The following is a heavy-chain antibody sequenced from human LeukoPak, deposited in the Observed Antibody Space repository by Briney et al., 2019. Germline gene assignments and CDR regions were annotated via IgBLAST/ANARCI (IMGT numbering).Heavy chain of an antibody. J-gene: IGHJ4*02. CDR3: VRERFHGSGAPRYDY. CDR2: ISYDGSEK. Sequence: VQPGRSLRLSCAASGFTFSTYAMHWVRQAPGKGLEWVTIISYDGSEKYYADSVKGRFTISRDNSKSTLYLQMDSLRVEDTAVYYCVRERFHGSGAPRYDYWGQGTLVTVSS. CDR1: GFTFSTYA. D-gene: IGHD3-10*01. V-gene: IGHV3-30*03.